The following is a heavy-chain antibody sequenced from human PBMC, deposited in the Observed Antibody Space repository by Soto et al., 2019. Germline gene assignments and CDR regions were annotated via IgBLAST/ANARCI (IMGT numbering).Heavy chain of an antibody. CDR3: ARYHLTIFGVVIVHLGSGMDV. J-gene: IGHJ6*02. CDR2: ISSSSSYI. D-gene: IGHD3-3*01. V-gene: IGHV3-21*01. Sequence: PGGSLRLSCAASGFTFSSYSMNWVRQAPGKGLEWVSSISSSSSYIYYADSVKGRFTISRDNAKNSLYLQMNSLRAEDTAVYYCARYHLTIFGVVIVHLGSGMDVWGQGTTVTVSS. CDR1: GFTFSSYS.